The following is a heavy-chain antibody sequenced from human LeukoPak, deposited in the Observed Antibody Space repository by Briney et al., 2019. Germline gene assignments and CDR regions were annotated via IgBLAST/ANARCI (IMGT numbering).Heavy chain of an antibody. CDR1: GGSFSGYY. J-gene: IGHJ2*01. D-gene: IGHD5-12*01. CDR3: ARALVRATMVWYFDL. CDR2: LSHSGST. Sequence: SETLSLTCAVSGGSFSGYYWSWIRQPPGKGLEWIGELSHSGSTNYSPSLKSRVTISVDTSKNQFSLILSSVTAADTAVYYCARALVRATMVWYFDLWGRGTLVTVSS. V-gene: IGHV4-34*01.